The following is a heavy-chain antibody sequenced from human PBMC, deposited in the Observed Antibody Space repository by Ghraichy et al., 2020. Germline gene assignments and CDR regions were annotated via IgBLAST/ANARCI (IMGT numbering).Heavy chain of an antibody. CDR3: ARGYYYDSHYFDY. Sequence: SETLSLTCTVSGGSVSSGSYYWSWIRQPPGKGLEWIGYIYYSGSTNYNPSLKSRVTISVDTSKNQFSLKLSSVTAADTAVYYCARGYYYDSHYFDYWGQGTLVTVSS. J-gene: IGHJ4*02. CDR1: GGSVSSGSYY. V-gene: IGHV4-61*01. D-gene: IGHD3-22*01. CDR2: IYYSGST.